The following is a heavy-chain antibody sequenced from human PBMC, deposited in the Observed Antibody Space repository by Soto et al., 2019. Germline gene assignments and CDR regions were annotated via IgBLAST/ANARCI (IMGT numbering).Heavy chain of an antibody. CDR1: GGSISSGGYY. D-gene: IGHD3-22*01. Sequence: QVQLQESGPGLVKPSQTLSLTCTVSGGSISSGGYYWSWIRQHPGKGLEWIGYIYYSGSTHYNPSLKSRVTISVDTSKNQFSLKLSSVTAADTAVYYCARAAYYYDSSGYLFVYYFDYWGQGTLVTVSS. J-gene: IGHJ4*02. V-gene: IGHV4-31*03. CDR2: IYYSGST. CDR3: ARAAYYYDSSGYLFVYYFDY.